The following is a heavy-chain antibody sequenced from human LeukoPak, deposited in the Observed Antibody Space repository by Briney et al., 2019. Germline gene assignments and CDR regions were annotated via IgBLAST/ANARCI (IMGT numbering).Heavy chain of an antibody. Sequence: PGGSLRLSCAASGFTVSSNYMSWVRQAPGKGLEWVSVIYSGGSTHYADSVKGRFTISRDNSKNTLYLQMNSLRAEDTAVYYCARRIPAAILDDAFDIWGQGTMVTVSS. D-gene: IGHD2-2*01. V-gene: IGHV3-53*01. CDR1: GFTVSSNY. CDR2: IYSGGST. J-gene: IGHJ3*02. CDR3: ARRIPAAILDDAFDI.